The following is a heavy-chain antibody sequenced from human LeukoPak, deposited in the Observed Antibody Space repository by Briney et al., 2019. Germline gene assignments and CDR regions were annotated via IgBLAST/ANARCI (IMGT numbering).Heavy chain of an antibody. J-gene: IGHJ5*02. CDR1: GYSLTDKY. Sequence: GASVKVSCKASGYSLTDKYMHWVRQAPGQGLEWMGWINPNSGGTNYAQKFQGRVTMTTDTSMSTAYMELSRLTSDDTAVYYCARAGGRSWFDPWGQGTLVTVSS. CDR3: ARAGGRSWFDP. V-gene: IGHV1-2*02. CDR2: INPNSGGT.